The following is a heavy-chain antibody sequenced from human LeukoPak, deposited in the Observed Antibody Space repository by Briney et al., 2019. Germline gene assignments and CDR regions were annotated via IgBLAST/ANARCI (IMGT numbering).Heavy chain of an antibody. V-gene: IGHV3-30*03. CDR2: ISNDGSRK. J-gene: IGHJ4*02. CDR1: GFTFSRHG. Sequence: GGSLRLSCAPSGFTFSRHGMHWVRQAPGKGLEWVAIISNDGSRKYYAHSVEGRFTISRDNSKNTLYLQMNSLRAEDTAVYYCASDSSGWTGWHFFDYWGQGTLVTVSS. CDR3: ASDSSGWTGWHFFDY. D-gene: IGHD6-19*01.